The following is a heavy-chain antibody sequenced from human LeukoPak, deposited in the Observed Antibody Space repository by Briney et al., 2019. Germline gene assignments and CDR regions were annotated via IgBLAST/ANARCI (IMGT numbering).Heavy chain of an antibody. D-gene: IGHD5-18*01. V-gene: IGHV3-21*01. CDR1: GFTSSSYS. CDR2: ISSSSSYI. Sequence: GGSLRLSCAASGFTSSSYSMNWVRQAPGKGLEWVSSISSSSSYIYYADSVKGRFTISRDNSKNTLYLQMNSLRAEDTAVYYCARGISGYDWDTAMVIYFDYWGQGTLVTVSS. J-gene: IGHJ4*02. CDR3: ARGISGYDWDTAMVIYFDY.